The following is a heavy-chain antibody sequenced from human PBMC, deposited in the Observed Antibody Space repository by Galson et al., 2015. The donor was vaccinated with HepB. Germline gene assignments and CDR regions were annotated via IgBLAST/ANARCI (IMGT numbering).Heavy chain of an antibody. CDR2: INTNTGNP. V-gene: IGHV7-4-1*02. D-gene: IGHD2-15*01. J-gene: IGHJ5*02. CDR3: ARDRCSGGSCYSSWFDP. CDR1: GYTFTSYA. Sequence: SVKVSCKASGYTFTSYAMNWVRQAPGQGLEWMGWINTNTGNPTYAQGFTGRFVFSLDTSDSTAYLQISSLKAEDTAVYYCARDRCSGGSCYSSWFDPWGQGTLVTVSS.